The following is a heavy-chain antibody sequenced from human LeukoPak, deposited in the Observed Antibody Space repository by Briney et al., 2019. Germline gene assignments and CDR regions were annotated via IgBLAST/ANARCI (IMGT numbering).Heavy chain of an antibody. Sequence: ASVKVSCKASGYTFTSYYMHWVRQAPGQGLEWVGIINPRGDGTNYAQKFQGRVTMTRDTSTSTVYMELSSLRSEDTAVYFCAREWRTGVGATDYWGQGTLVTVSS. CDR1: GYTFTSYY. CDR3: AREWRTGVGATDY. V-gene: IGHV1-46*01. D-gene: IGHD1-26*01. CDR2: INPRGDGT. J-gene: IGHJ4*02.